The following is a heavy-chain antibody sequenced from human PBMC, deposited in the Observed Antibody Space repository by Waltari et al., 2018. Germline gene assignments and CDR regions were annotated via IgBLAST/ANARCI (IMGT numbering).Heavy chain of an antibody. V-gene: IGHV3-7*01. CDR3: AREAEFATIGNDY. CDR1: GLPFSRYW. J-gene: IGHJ4*02. Sequence: EVQLVESGGGLAQPGGSLRLSCLGSGLPFSRYWMSWVRQAPGKGLEWVDNMNQAGSEIYYGDSVKGRFTISSDNATNSLYLEMNRLRVEDTALYYCAREAEFATIGNDYWAREPWSPSPQ. CDR2: MNQAGSEI. D-gene: IGHD3-10*01.